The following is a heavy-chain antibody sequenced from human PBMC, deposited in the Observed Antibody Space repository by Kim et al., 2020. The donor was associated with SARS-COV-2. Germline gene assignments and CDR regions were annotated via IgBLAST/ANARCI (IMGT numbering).Heavy chain of an antibody. J-gene: IGHJ6*02. Sequence: KFQGRVTMTRDTSISTAYMELSRLRSDDTAVYYCARVATTLYYYYGMDVWGQGTTVTVSS. V-gene: IGHV1-2*02. CDR3: ARVATTLYYYYGMDV. D-gene: IGHD5-12*01.